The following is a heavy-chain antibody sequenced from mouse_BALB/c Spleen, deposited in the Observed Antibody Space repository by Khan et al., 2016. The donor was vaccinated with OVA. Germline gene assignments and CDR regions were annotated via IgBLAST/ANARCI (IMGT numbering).Heavy chain of an antibody. CDR2: INPSTGYT. V-gene: IGHV1-7*01. Sequence: QVQLQQPGAELAKPGASVKMSCKASGYTFINYWILWVKQRPGQGLEWIGYINPSTGYTEYNQNFKDKATLTADKSSSTAYMHLSSLTSEDSAVYYCARRGLRWDFDYWGQGTTLTVSS. D-gene: IGHD1-1*01. CDR1: GYTFINYW. CDR3: ARRGLRWDFDY. J-gene: IGHJ2*01.